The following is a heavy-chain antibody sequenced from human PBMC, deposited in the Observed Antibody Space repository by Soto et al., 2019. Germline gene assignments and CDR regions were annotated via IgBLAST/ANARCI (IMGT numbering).Heavy chain of an antibody. CDR2: VNQDGTQK. CDR1: AFTFRRDW. V-gene: IGHV3-7*04. J-gene: IGHJ4*02. D-gene: IGHD1-26*01. Sequence: EEQLVESGGGLVQPGGSLRLSCAISAFTFRRDWMNWVRQAPGKGLEWVAHVNQDGTQKYYVDSVKGRFTIFRDNVKNSLYLQMNSLRVEDTAVYYCSGGVGDAVWGQGTLVTVSS. CDR3: SGGVGDAV.